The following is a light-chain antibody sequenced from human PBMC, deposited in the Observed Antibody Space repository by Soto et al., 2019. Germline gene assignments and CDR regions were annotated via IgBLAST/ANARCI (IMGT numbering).Light chain of an antibody. Sequence: QSALTQPPSASGSLGQSVTISCTGTSSDVGGYNYVSWYQQHPGKAPKLMIYEVSKRPSGVPDRFSGSKSGNTASLTVSGLQAEDEDDYYCSSYAGSNNFKVFGGGTKLTVL. CDR2: EVS. V-gene: IGLV2-8*01. J-gene: IGLJ2*01. CDR1: SSDVGGYNY. CDR3: SSYAGSNNFKV.